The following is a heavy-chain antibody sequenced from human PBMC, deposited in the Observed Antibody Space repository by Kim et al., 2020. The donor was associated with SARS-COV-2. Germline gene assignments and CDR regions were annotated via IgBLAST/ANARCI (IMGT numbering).Heavy chain of an antibody. CDR1: GYTFTSYA. CDR2: INAGNGNT. D-gene: IGHD3-3*01. CDR3: ASKSGDYDFWSGYHDAFDI. Sequence: ASVKVSCKASGYTFTSYAMHWVRQAPGQRLEWMGWINAGNGNTKYSQKFQGRVTITRDTSASTAFMELSSLRSEDTAVYYCASKSGDYDFWSGYHDAFDIWGRGTMVTVSS. V-gene: IGHV1-3*01. J-gene: IGHJ3*02.